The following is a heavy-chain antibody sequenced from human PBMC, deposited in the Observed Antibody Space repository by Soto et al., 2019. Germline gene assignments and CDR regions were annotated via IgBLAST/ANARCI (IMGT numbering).Heavy chain of an antibody. CDR2: MWYDGTKE. CDR1: GFTFSSFG. CDR3: ARGSSNFGVVVSPDS. Sequence: QVQLVESGGGVVQPGGSLRLSCAASGFTFSSFGMHWVRQAPGKGLEWVAMMWYDGTKEYYADSVKGRFTISRDNSKNTLYLQMNSLRVEDTAVYYCARGSSNFGVVVSPDSWGQGTPVTVSS. V-gene: IGHV3-33*01. J-gene: IGHJ4*02. D-gene: IGHD3-3*01.